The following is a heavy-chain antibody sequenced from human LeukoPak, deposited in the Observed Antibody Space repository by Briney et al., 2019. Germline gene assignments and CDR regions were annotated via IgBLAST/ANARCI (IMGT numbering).Heavy chain of an antibody. CDR1: GLAFSTNS. CDR3: ARDGDHSCGDY. J-gene: IGHJ4*02. Sequence: PGGSLRPSCAVFGLAFSTNSMSWVRQAPGKGLEWVANIKGDGSKQYYVGSVKGRFTISRDNAKNSLYLQMYSLTAEDTAVYYCARDGDHSCGDYWGQGTLVTVSS. D-gene: IGHD2-2*01. CDR2: IKGDGSKQ. V-gene: IGHV3-7*01.